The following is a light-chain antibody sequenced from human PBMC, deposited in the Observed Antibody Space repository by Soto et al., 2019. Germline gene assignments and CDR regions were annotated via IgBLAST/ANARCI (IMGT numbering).Light chain of an antibody. V-gene: IGKV3-20*01. CDR3: PQYGISPQ. J-gene: IGKJ5*01. CDR2: GAS. Sequence: EVVLTQSPGTLSLSPGESATLSCRASQSISNRYLAWYQQKPGQAPRLLIFGASSRSTGIPDRFSGSVSGTDFTITITRLEPDDFGLYYCPQYGISPQFGQGTRLEIK. CDR1: QSISNRY.